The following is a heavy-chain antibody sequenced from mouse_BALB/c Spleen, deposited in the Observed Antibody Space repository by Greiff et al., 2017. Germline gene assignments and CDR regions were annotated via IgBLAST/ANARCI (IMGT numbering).Heavy chain of an antibody. J-gene: IGHJ4*01. V-gene: IGHV5-9-3*01. CDR1: GFTFSSYA. Sequence: EVHLVESGGGLVKPGGSLKLSCAASGFTFSSYAMSWVRQTPEKRLEWVATISSGGSYTYYPDSVKGRFTISRDNAKNTLYLQMSSLRSEDTAMYYCARQDYGSRKNYAMDYWGQGTSVTVSS. D-gene: IGHD1-1*01. CDR2: ISSGGSYT. CDR3: ARQDYGSRKNYAMDY.